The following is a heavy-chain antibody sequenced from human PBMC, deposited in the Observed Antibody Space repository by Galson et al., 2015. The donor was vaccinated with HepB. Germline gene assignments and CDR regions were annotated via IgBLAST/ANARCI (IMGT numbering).Heavy chain of an antibody. Sequence: SLRLSCAVSGFTARSPYMTWVRQAPGKGLECVSVMYAGGDTTYADSVTGRFTLSRDNSKNTVYLQMNSLRGDDTAVYYCATSTKWSGYFDYWGRGALVTVSS. CDR1: GFTARSPY. D-gene: IGHD2-15*01. CDR3: ATSTKWSGYFDY. CDR2: MYAGGDT. V-gene: IGHV3-53*01. J-gene: IGHJ4*01.